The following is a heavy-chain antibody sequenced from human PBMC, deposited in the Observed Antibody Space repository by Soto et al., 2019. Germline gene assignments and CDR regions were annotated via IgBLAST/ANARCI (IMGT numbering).Heavy chain of an antibody. J-gene: IGHJ6*02. CDR3: AKELTSGSYFNYYYGMDV. D-gene: IGHD1-26*01. V-gene: IGHV3-7*01. CDR1: GFTFGYYW. Sequence: PGGSLRLSCAASGFTFGYYWMSWVRQAPGKGLEWLATIKWDASEKKYVDSVKGRFTISGDNSKNTLYLQMNSLRAEDTAVYYCAKELTSGSYFNYYYGMDVWGQGTTVTVSS. CDR2: IKWDASEK.